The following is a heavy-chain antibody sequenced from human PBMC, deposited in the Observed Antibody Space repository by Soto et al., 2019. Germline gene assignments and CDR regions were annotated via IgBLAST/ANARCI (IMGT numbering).Heavy chain of an antibody. CDR1: GGSISTYY. V-gene: IGHV4-59*12. D-gene: IGHD2-8*01. J-gene: IGHJ3*02. CDR2: IYYSGST. CDR3: ARESRCVNGACGNVFDT. Sequence: QVQLQESGPGLVTPSETLSLTCTVSGGSISTYYWTWIRQSPEKGLEWLGNIYYSGSTNYSPSLNSRLTISLDTSKNQFSPKLRSVTAADTAVYYCARESRCVNGACGNVFDTWGRGTKVTVSS.